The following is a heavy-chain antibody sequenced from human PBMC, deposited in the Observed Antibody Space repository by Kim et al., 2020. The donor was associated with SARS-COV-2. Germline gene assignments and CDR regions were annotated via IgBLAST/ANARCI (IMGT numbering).Heavy chain of an antibody. D-gene: IGHD2-15*01. CDR3: ARARGVVVVAATLYYFDY. Sequence: KRRVTMSVDTSKNQFSLKLSSVTAADTAVYYCARARGVVVVAATLYYFDYWGQGTLVTVSS. V-gene: IGHV4-34*01. J-gene: IGHJ4*02.